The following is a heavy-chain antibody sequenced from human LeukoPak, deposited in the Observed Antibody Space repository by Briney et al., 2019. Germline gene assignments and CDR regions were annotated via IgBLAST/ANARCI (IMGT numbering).Heavy chain of an antibody. CDR1: GFTFSSYS. V-gene: IGHV3-48*04. CDR3: ARGDSWNSYYYYYMDV. Sequence: PGGSLRLSCAASGFTFSSYSMNWVRQAPGKGLEWVSYISSSSTIYYADSVKGRFTISRGNAKNSLFLQMNSLRAEDTAVYYCARGDSWNSYYYYYMDVWGKGTSVTVSS. D-gene: IGHD1-7*01. J-gene: IGHJ6*03. CDR2: ISSSSTI.